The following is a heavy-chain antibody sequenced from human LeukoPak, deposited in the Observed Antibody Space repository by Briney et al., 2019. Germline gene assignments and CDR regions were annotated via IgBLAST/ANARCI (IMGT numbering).Heavy chain of an antibody. Sequence: GGSLRLSCAASGFTFSSYEMNWFRQAPGKGLEWVSYISSSGSTIYHADSVKGRFTISRDNAKNSLYLQMNSLRAEDTAVYYCASASCYGCGFDYWGQGTLATVSS. V-gene: IGHV3-48*03. CDR2: ISSSGSTI. J-gene: IGHJ4*02. CDR3: ASASCYGCGFDY. D-gene: IGHD2-2*01. CDR1: GFTFSSYE.